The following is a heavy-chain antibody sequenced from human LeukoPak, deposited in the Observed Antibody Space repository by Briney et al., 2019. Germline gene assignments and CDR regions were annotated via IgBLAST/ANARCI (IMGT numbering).Heavy chain of an antibody. D-gene: IGHD1-1*01. J-gene: IGHJ4*02. V-gene: IGHV3-7*01. CDR2: IKQDGSEK. CDR1: GFTFSSYS. CDR3: RVFAETADY. Sequence: GGSLRLSCAASGFTFSSYSMNWVRQAPGKGLEWVANIKQDGSEKNYVDSVKGRFTISRDNAKNSLYLQMNSLRAEDTAVYYCRVFAETADYWGPGTLVTVSS.